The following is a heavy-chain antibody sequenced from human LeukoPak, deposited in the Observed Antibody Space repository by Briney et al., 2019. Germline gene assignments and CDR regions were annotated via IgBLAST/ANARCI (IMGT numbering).Heavy chain of an antibody. J-gene: IGHJ4*02. CDR2: IVVGSGNT. CDR1: GFTFTGPA. V-gene: IGHV1-58*01. Sequence: EASVKVSCKASGFTFTGPAVQWVRQARGQRLEWIGWIVVGSGNTNYAQKFQERVTITRDMSTSTAYMELSSLRSEDTAVYYCAAGSGSLLDYWGRGTLVTVSS. CDR3: AAGSGSLLDY. D-gene: IGHD1-26*01.